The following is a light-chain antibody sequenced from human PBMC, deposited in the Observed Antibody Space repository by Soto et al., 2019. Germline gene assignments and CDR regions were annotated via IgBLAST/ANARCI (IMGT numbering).Light chain of an antibody. Sequence: DIQMPQSPSTLSASIGDRVTITCRASQTISSWFAWYQQKPGRAPKLLMYKTSSLESGVPSRFSGSRSGTEFTLTISSLQPDDFATYFCQQYNSYPWTFGQGTKVEIK. CDR1: QTISSW. CDR2: KTS. J-gene: IGKJ1*01. V-gene: IGKV1-5*03. CDR3: QQYNSYPWT.